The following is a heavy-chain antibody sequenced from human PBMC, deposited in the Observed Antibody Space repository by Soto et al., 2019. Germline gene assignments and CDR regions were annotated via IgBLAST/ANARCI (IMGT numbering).Heavy chain of an antibody. CDR2: VYYSGST. CDR1: GGSVSSSSDY. V-gene: IGHV4-39*01. J-gene: IGHJ4*02. CDR3: GRLEGLATIPYYFDY. D-gene: IGHD3-9*01. Sequence: PSETLSLTRTVSGGSVSSSSDYWGWVREPPGKGLEWIGSVYYSGSTYYNPSLESRFTISVDKSKNQFSLKLMSLSAADTAVYFCGRLEGLATIPYYFDYWGQGALVTVSS.